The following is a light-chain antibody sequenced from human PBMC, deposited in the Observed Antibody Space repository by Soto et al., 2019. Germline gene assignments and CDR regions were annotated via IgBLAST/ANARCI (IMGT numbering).Light chain of an antibody. CDR1: ETITNNY. V-gene: IGKV3D-20*02. CDR2: DAS. Sequence: IVLTQSPGTLSLSPGDRATLSCRATETITNNYLARYQQKPGQAPRLLIYDASNRAPGIPARFSGSGSGTDFTLTISSLEPEDFAVYYCQQRSNWPITFGGGTKVDI. J-gene: IGKJ4*01. CDR3: QQRSNWPIT.